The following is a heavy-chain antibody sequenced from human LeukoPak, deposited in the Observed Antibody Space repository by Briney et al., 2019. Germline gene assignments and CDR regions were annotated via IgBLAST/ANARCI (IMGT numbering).Heavy chain of an antibody. D-gene: IGHD3-22*01. Sequence: PGGSLSLSCAASGFAFSSYAMHWVRQAPGKGLEYVSAISSNGGSTYYADSVKARFTISRDNSKNTLYLQMGSLRAEDMAVYYCARAPGYYDSSGYIWGQGTLVTVSS. CDR2: ISSNGGST. V-gene: IGHV3-64*02. CDR1: GFAFSSYA. CDR3: ARAPGYYDSSGYI. J-gene: IGHJ4*02.